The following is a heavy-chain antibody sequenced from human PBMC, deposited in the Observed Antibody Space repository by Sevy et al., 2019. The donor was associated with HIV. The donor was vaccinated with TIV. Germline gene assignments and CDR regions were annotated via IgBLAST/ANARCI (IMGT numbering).Heavy chain of an antibody. D-gene: IGHD6-19*01. Sequence: ASVKVSCKASGYTFTGYYMHWVRQAPGQGLEWMGRINPNSGGTNYAQKFQGRVTMTRDTSISTAYMELSRLRSDDTAVYYCVRVVGSGWTDDAFDIWGQGTMVTVSS. J-gene: IGHJ3*02. CDR1: GYTFTGYY. V-gene: IGHV1-2*06. CDR2: INPNSGGT. CDR3: VRVVGSGWTDDAFDI.